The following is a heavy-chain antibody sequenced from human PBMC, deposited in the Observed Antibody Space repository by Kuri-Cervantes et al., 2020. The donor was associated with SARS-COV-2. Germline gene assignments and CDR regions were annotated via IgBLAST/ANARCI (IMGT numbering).Heavy chain of an antibody. D-gene: IGHD6-6*01. J-gene: IGHJ6*02. CDR1: GFSLRTSGVG. Sequence: SGPTLVKPTQTLTLICTFSGFSLRTSGVGVVWIRQPPGKALEWLAPIYWNDDKRYSPSLKSRLAITKDTYKNQVVLKMTNMDPVDTATYYCASIAAYRVSYYYYGMDVWGQGTTVTVSS. CDR2: IYWNDDK. CDR3: ASIAAYRVSYYYYGMDV. V-gene: IGHV2-5*01.